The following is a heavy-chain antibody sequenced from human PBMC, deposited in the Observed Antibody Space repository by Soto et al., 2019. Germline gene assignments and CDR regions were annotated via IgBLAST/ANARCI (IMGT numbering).Heavy chain of an antibody. D-gene: IGHD6-19*01. Sequence: QVQLVESGGGVVQPGRSLRLSCAASGFTFSSYAMHWVRQAPGKGLEWVAVISYDGSNKYYADSVKGRFTISRDNSKNTLYLQMNSLRAEDTAVYYCARSTLGRVYSSGWYLKPPASYYYYGMDVW. CDR2: ISYDGSNK. V-gene: IGHV3-30-3*01. CDR1: GFTFSSYA. CDR3: ARSTLGRVYSSGWYLKPPASYYYYGMDV. J-gene: IGHJ6*01.